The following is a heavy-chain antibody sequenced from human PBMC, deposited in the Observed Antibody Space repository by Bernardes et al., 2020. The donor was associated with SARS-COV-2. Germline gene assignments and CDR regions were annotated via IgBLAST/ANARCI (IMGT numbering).Heavy chain of an antibody. V-gene: IGHV4-30-4*01. J-gene: IGHJ5*02. Sequence: LSLTCTGSGGSISIGDYYWSWIRPPPGKGLEWIGYIYYSGSTYYNPSLKSRVTISVDTSKNQFSLKLSSVTAADTAVYYCARARGLGVPAADGHNWFDPWGQGTLVTVSS. D-gene: IGHD2-2*01. CDR1: GGSISIGDYY. CDR3: ARARGLGVPAADGHNWFDP. CDR2: IYYSGST.